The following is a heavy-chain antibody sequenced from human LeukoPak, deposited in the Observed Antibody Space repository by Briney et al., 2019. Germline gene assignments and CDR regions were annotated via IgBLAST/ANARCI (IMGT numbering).Heavy chain of an antibody. CDR3: ARDSGTSGEVKFDP. J-gene: IGHJ5*02. CDR2: IYHSGST. V-gene: IGHV4-38-2*02. D-gene: IGHD3-10*01. CDR1: GYSISSGYY. Sequence: SETLSLTCTVSGYSISSGYYWGWIRQPPGKGLEWIGSIYHSGSTYYNPSLKSRVTMSVDTSKNQISLKLKSVTAADTAVYYCARDSGTSGEVKFDPWGQGALVTVSS.